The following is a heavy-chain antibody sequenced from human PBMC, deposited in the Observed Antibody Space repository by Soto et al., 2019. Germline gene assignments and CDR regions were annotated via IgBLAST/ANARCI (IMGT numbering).Heavy chain of an antibody. CDR2: ISVSVGST. Sequence: GGSLRLSCGVSGFPFAPSTMSWVRQAPGKGLEWVSIISVSVGSTYSADSVQGRFTVSSDISDNTLFLRMTSLTADDTAVYLFAKRDVQHSTSNAYVYDHWGRGVLVTVS. J-gene: IGHJ4*02. CDR3: AKRDVQHSTSNAYVYDH. CDR1: GFPFAPST. V-gene: IGHV3-23*01. D-gene: IGHD2-21*01.